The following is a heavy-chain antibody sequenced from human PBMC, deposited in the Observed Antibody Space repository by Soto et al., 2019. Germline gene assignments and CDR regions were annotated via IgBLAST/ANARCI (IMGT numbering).Heavy chain of an antibody. V-gene: IGHV2-26*01. D-gene: IGHD3-9*01. CDR2: IFSNDEK. J-gene: IGHJ6*02. Sequence: VSGPTLVNPTETLTLTCTVSGFSLSNARMGVSWIRQPPGKALEWLAHIFSNDEKSYSTSLKSRLTISKDTSKSQVVLTMTNMDPVNTATYYCARIPLIYDILSGYYYSGRDVWGQGTTVTVSS. CDR3: ARIPLIYDILSGYYYSGRDV. CDR1: GFSLSNARMG.